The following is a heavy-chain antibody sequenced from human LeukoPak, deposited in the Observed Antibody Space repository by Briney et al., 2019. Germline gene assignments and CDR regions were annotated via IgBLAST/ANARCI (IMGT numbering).Heavy chain of an antibody. Sequence: PGGSLRLSCAASGFTFDDYAMHWVRQAPGKGPEWVSGISWNSGSIGYADSVKGRFTISRDNAKNSLYLQMNSLRAEDTALYYCAKDLGYCSSTSCYGSFDYWGQGTLVTVSS. D-gene: IGHD2-2*03. CDR1: GFTFDDYA. J-gene: IGHJ4*02. V-gene: IGHV3-9*01. CDR2: ISWNSGSI. CDR3: AKDLGYCSSTSCYGSFDY.